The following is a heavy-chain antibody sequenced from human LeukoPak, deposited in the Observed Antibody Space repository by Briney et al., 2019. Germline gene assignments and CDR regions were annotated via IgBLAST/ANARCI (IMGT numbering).Heavy chain of an antibody. J-gene: IGHJ4*02. D-gene: IGHD3-22*01. CDR1: GFTFDDYA. V-gene: IGHV3-43D*03. Sequence: GGSLRLSCAASGFTFDDYAMHWVRQAPGKGLEWVSLISWDGGSTYYADSVKGRFTISRDNSKNSLYLQMNSLRAEDTALYYCAKGSYYDSSGYYYLDYWGQGTLVTVSS. CDR2: ISWDGGST. CDR3: AKGSYYDSSGYYYLDY.